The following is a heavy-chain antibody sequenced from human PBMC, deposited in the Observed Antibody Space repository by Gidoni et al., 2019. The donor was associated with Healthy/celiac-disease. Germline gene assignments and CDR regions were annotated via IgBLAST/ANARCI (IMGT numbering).Heavy chain of an antibody. V-gene: IGHV3-7*05. CDR2: IKQDGSEK. CDR1: GFTFRSYW. D-gene: IGHD6-6*01. Sequence: EVQLVESGGGLVQPGGSLRLSCAASGFTFRSYWMSWVRQAPGKGLEWVANIKQDGSEKYYVDSVKGRFTISRDNAKNSLYLQMNSLRAEDTAVYYCARDQLAARPTFHGQYYYYYYGMDVWGQGTTVTVSS. CDR3: ARDQLAARPTFHGQYYYYYYGMDV. J-gene: IGHJ6*02.